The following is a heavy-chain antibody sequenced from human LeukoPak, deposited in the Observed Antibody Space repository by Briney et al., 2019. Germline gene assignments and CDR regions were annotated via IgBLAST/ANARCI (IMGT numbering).Heavy chain of an antibody. CDR3: ARDGSGSDANWFGP. D-gene: IGHD3-10*01. Sequence: ASVKVSCKASGYTFTGYYMHWVRQAPGQGLEWMGWINPNSGGTDSAQKFQGRVTMTRDTSNSTAYMELSRLRSDDTAVYYCARDGSGSDANWFGPWGQGTLVTVSS. CDR1: GYTFTGYY. V-gene: IGHV1-2*02. CDR2: INPNSGGT. J-gene: IGHJ5*02.